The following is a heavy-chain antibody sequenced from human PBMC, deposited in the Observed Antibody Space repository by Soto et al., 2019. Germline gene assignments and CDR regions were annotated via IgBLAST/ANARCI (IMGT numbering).Heavy chain of an antibody. Sequence: QVQLVQSGAEVKKPGASVKVSGKASGYTFTGYYMHWVRQSPGQGLAWMGWINPTSCGTNYAQKFQGRVNMTRDTSISTACMELSRLRSDDTAVYYCAGDRGAQRDVWGQGTTVTVSS. CDR2: INPTSCGT. CDR3: AGDRGAQRDV. J-gene: IGHJ6*02. D-gene: IGHD3-16*01. CDR1: GYTFTGYY. V-gene: IGHV1-2*02.